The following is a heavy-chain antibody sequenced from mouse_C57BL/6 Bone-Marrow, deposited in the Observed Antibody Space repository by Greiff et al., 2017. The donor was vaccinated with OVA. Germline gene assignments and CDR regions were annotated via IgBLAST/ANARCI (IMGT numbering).Heavy chain of an antibody. D-gene: IGHD3-3*01. V-gene: IGHV6-6*01. CDR3: TEGLGYYFDY. CDR1: GFTFSDAW. J-gene: IGHJ2*01. Sequence: EVQRVESGGGLVQPGGSMKLSCAASGFTFSDAWMDWVRQSPEKGLEWVAEIRNKANNHATYYAESVKGRFTISRDDSKSSVYLQMNSLRAEDTGIYYCTEGLGYYFDYWGQGTTLTVSS. CDR2: IRNKANNHAT.